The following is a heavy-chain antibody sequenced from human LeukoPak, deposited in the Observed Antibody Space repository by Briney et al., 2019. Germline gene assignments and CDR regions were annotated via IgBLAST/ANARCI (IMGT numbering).Heavy chain of an antibody. V-gene: IGHV3-23*01. Sequence: GGSLRLSCAASGFTFSGYAMSWVPQAPGQGLEWVSTISGFGGSTYYADSVKGRFTISRDNSKNTLYLQMNSLRAEDTAVYYCAKTSYSSGWPLDYWGQGTLVTVSS. CDR1: GFTFSGYA. D-gene: IGHD6-19*01. CDR3: AKTSYSSGWPLDY. J-gene: IGHJ4*02. CDR2: ISGFGGST.